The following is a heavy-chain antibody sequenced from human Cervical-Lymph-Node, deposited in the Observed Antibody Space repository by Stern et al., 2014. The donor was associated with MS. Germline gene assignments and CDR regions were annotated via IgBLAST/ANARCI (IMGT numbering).Heavy chain of an antibody. CDR1: GGSISSGEYY. J-gene: IGHJ4*02. V-gene: IGHV4-30-4*01. CDR3: SRDADAYSLVFGY. CDR2: IHYSGTT. D-gene: IGHD5-24*01. Sequence: QLQLQESGPGLVKPSQTLSLTCAVSGGSISSGEYYWSWIRQSQGKGLEWIGDIHYSGTTYYNPSLKSRVTVSVDTSKNQFSLKLSSVTAADTAVYYCSRDADAYSLVFGYWGRGTLVTVSS.